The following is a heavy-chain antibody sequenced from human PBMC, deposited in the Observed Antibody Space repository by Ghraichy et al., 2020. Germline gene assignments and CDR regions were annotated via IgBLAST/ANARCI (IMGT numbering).Heavy chain of an antibody. D-gene: IGHD6-19*01. CDR3: ARILTTRVAGRDAFDI. Sequence: SGPTLVKPTQTLTLTCTFSGFSLSTSGMCVSWIRQPPGKALEWLARIDWDDDKYYSTSLKTRLTISKDTSKNQVVLTMTNMDPVDTATYYCARILTTRVAGRDAFDIWGQGTMVTVSS. CDR2: IDWDDDK. V-gene: IGHV2-70*11. CDR1: GFSLSTSGMC. J-gene: IGHJ3*02.